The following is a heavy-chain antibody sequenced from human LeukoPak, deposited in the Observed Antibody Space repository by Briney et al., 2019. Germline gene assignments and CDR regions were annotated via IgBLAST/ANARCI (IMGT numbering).Heavy chain of an antibody. V-gene: IGHV3-74*01. CDR1: GFIFSSYW. CDR2: IKSDGSST. D-gene: IGHD1-26*01. Sequence: GGSLRLSCAASGFIFSSYWMHWVRQAPGKGLVWVSRIKSDGSSTSYADSVQGRFTISRDNAKNTLYLQMNSLRAEDTAVYYCASQTVVGATDYWGQGTLVTVSS. CDR3: ASQTVVGATDY. J-gene: IGHJ4*02.